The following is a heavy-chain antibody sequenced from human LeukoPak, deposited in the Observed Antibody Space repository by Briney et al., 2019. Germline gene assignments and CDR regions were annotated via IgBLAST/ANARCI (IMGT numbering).Heavy chain of an antibody. CDR1: GFIFNDYT. V-gene: IGHV3-43*01. CDR3: AKDERRIAATGSWGFDH. CDR2: ISWDGTTA. Sequence: GGSLRLSCAASGFIFNDYTMHWVRQAPGKGLGWVSLISWDGTTAYYADSMKGRFTISRDNTKNSLYLDLTSLRTDDTALYYCAKDERRIAATGSWGFDHWGQGTLVTVSS. D-gene: IGHD6-13*01. J-gene: IGHJ4*02.